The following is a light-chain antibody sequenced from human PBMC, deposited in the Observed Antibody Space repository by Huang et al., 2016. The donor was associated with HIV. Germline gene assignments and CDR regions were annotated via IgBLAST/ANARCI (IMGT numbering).Light chain of an antibody. CDR1: KSISSH. Sequence: DIQMTQSPSSLSASIGDRVTITCRASKSISSHLNWYQQKPGKAPKLLIDGASKLQTGVPSRFRGSGSGTDFTLAISSLQPEDFATYYCQQSYDARTFGQGTKVEI. V-gene: IGKV1-39*01. CDR3: QQSYDART. J-gene: IGKJ1*01. CDR2: GAS.